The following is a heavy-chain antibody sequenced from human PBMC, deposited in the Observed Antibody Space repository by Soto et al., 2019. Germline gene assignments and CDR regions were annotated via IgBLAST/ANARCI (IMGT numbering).Heavy chain of an antibody. J-gene: IGHJ6*02. CDR3: ARGAVANKNYYYYGMDV. V-gene: IGHV1-69*13. CDR2: IIPIFGTA. D-gene: IGHD2-15*01. CDR1: GGTFSSYA. Sequence: SVKVSCKASGGTFSSYAISWVRQAPGQGLEWMGGIIPIFGTANYAQKFQGRVTITADESTSTAYMELSSLRSEDTAVYYCARGAVANKNYYYYGMDVWGQGTTVTVSS.